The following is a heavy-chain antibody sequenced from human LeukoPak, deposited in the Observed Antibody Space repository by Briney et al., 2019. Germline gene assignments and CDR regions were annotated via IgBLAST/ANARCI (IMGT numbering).Heavy chain of an antibody. D-gene: IGHD4-17*01. J-gene: IGHJ6*03. V-gene: IGHV1-18*01. Sequence: ASVKVSCKASGYTFTNYGISWVRQAPGQGLEWMGWISADNGNTNYAQKFQGRVTITRNTSISTAYMELSSLRSEDTAVYYCARVSYGDYGYYYYMDVWGKGTTVTISS. CDR3: ARVSYGDYGYYYYMDV. CDR1: GYTFTNYG. CDR2: ISADNGNT.